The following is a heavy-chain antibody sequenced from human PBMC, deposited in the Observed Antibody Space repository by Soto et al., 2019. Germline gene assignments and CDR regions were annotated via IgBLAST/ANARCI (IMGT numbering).Heavy chain of an antibody. Sequence: GASVKVSCKASGYTFTSYAMNWVRQAPGQGLEWMGWINTNTGNPMYAQGFTGRFVFSLDTSVSTAYLQICSLKAEDTAVYYCARAYCSSTSCYWFDPWGQGTLVTVSS. CDR1: GYTFTSYA. CDR3: ARAYCSSTSCYWFDP. V-gene: IGHV7-4-1*01. D-gene: IGHD2-2*01. J-gene: IGHJ5*02. CDR2: INTNTGNP.